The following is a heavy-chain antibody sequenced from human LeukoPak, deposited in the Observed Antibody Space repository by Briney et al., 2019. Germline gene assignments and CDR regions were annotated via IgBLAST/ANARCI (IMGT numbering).Heavy chain of an antibody. V-gene: IGHV3-23*01. CDR2: ISSSGGST. D-gene: IGHD3-22*01. J-gene: IGHJ4*02. Sequence: GGSLRLSCAASGFTFSNYAMNWVRQAPGKGLEWVSTISSSGGSTYYADSVKGRFTISRDNSKDTLYLQMNSLRAEDTAVYYCAKLTMIVVARFDYWGQGTLVTVSS. CDR3: AKLTMIVVARFDY. CDR1: GFTFSNYA.